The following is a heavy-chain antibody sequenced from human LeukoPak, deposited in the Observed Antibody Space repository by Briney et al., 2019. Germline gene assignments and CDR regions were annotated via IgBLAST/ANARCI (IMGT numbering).Heavy chain of an antibody. Sequence: PGGSLRLSCAMSGVSFSSYWMSWVRQAPGKGLEWVANINQDGSQKYYVDSVKGRFTVSRDNNKNSLYLQMNSLRVEDTAVYYCATGGSSPDYWGQGALVTVSS. CDR3: ATGGSSPDY. D-gene: IGHD6-6*01. J-gene: IGHJ4*02. CDR2: INQDGSQK. V-gene: IGHV3-7*05. CDR1: GVSFSSYW.